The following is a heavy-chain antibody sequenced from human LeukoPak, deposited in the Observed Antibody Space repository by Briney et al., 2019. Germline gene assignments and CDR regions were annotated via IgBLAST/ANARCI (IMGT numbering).Heavy chain of an antibody. CDR3: ARMVAATIALDY. J-gene: IGHJ4*02. CDR1: GYTFTSYG. V-gene: IGHV1-18*01. CDR2: ISAYNGNT. D-gene: IGHD2-15*01. Sequence: ASVKVSCKASGYTFTSYGISWVRQAPGQGLEWMGWISAYNGNTNYAQKFQGRVTLTRDMSTSTDYLELSSLRSEDTAVYYCARMVAATIALDYWGQGTLVTVSS.